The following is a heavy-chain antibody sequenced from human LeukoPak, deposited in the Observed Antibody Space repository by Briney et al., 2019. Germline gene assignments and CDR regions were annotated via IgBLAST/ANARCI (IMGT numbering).Heavy chain of an antibody. Sequence: PGGSLRLSCAASGFTFSSYAMHWVRQAPGKGLEWVAVISYDGSNKYYADSVKGRFTISRDNSKNTLYLQMNSLRAEDTAVYYCARDSSSWLYFDYWGQGTLVTVSS. CDR2: ISYDGSNK. V-gene: IGHV3-30*04. CDR1: GFTFSSYA. J-gene: IGHJ4*02. D-gene: IGHD6-13*01. CDR3: ARDSSSWLYFDY.